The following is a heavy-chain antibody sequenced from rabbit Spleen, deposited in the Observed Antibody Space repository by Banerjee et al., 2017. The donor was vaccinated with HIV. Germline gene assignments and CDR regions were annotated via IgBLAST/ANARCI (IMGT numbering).Heavy chain of an antibody. J-gene: IGHJ6*01. CDR3: ARDTGSSFSSYGMDL. Sequence: QSLVESGGGLVKPGASLTLTCKASGFSFSSSYYICWVRQAPGKGSEWIACIYPDSIGSTAYASWAKGRLTISKTSSTTVTLQMTSLTVADTATYFCARDTGSSFSSYGMDLWGPGTLVTVS. D-gene: IGHD8-1*01. CDR1: GFSFSSSYY. CDR2: IYPDSIGST. V-gene: IGHV1S40*01.